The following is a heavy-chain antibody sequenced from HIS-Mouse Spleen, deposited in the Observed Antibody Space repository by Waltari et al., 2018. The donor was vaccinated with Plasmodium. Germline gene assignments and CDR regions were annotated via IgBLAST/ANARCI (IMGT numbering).Heavy chain of an antibody. V-gene: IGHV1-2*02. J-gene: IGHJ1*01. Sequence: QVQLVQSGAEVKKPGAPLKVAWQASGYPFPGTHIALVRQATGQGLEWMGWINPNSGGTNYAQKFQGRVTMTRDTSISTAYMELSRLRSDDTAVYYCARVLGYKAAAGTFVEYFQHWGQGTLVTVSS. CDR2: INPNSGGT. CDR3: ARVLGYKAAAGTFVEYFQH. D-gene: IGHD6-13*01. CDR1: GYPFPGTH.